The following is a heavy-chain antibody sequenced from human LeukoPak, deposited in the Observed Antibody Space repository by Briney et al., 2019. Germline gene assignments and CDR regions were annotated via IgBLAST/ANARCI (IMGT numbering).Heavy chain of an antibody. D-gene: IGHD6-6*01. V-gene: IGHV3-7*01. J-gene: IGHJ4*02. CDR1: GFTFITYW. CDR2: INQDGSEK. CDR3: ARDKRPYSSSSLDY. Sequence: GGSLRLSCAASGFTFITYWMSWVRQAPGKGLEWVANINQDGSEKHYVHSVKGRFSISRDNAKNSLYLQMNSLRAEDTAVYYCARDKRPYSSSSLDYWGQGTLVTVSS.